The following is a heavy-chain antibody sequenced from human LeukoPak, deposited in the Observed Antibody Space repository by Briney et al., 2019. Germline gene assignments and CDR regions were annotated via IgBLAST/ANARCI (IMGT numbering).Heavy chain of an antibody. Sequence: GGSLRLSCAASRFTFSGYGMHWVRQAPGKGLEWVAVIWFDGNTKFYADSVKGRFTISRDNSKNTLYLQMNSLRAEDTAVYYCARPRHYDILTGIDYWGQGTLVTVSS. CDR1: RFTFSGYG. CDR2: IWFDGNTK. D-gene: IGHD3-9*01. V-gene: IGHV3-33*01. J-gene: IGHJ4*02. CDR3: ARPRHYDILTGIDY.